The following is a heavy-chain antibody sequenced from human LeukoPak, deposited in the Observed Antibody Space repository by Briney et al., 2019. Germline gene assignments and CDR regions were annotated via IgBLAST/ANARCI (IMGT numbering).Heavy chain of an antibody. D-gene: IGHD2-21*02. CDR1: GFTFSSYS. J-gene: IGHJ6*04. V-gene: IGHV3-21*01. CDR3: ARVCGGDCYSYYYYYYGMDV. CDR2: ISSSSSYI. Sequence: GGSLRLSCAASGFTFSSYSMNWVRQAPGKGLEWVSSISSSSSYIYYADSVKGRFTISRDNAKNSLYLQMNSLRAEDTAVYYCARVCGGDCYSYYYYYYGMDVWGKGTTVTVSS.